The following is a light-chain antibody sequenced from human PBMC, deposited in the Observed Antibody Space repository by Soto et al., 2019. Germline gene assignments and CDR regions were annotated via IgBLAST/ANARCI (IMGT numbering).Light chain of an antibody. Sequence: DVVMTQSPLSLPVTLGEPASISCSSSQSPLYSDGNTYLSWFQQRPGHYPRSLIYKVSNRDSGLPDRFSGSGSGTEFTLTISSLQPDDVATYYCPQYNSYWPLGPGPKVDI. CDR1: QSPLYSDGNTY. CDR3: PQYNSYWP. CDR2: KVS. V-gene: IGKV2-30*01. J-gene: IGKJ1*01.